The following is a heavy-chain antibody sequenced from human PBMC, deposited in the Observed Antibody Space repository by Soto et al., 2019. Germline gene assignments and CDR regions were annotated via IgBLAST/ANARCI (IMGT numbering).Heavy chain of an antibody. Sequence: EVQLLQSGGGLVQPGGSLRLSCAASGFTFSSYTINWVRQAPGKGLEWVSGISGGGDKIWQPDSVKGRFTISRDNSKNTVYLQTNSLRADDTAVYYYARWDGYGDYWGQGTLVTVSS. CDR1: GFTFSSYT. J-gene: IGHJ4*02. CDR3: ARWDGYGDY. V-gene: IGHV3-23*01. CDR2: ISGGGDKI. D-gene: IGHD5-12*01.